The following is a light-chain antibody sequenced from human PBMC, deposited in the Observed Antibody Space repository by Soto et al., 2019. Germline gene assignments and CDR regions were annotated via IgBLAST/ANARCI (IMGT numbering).Light chain of an antibody. Sequence: QSVLTQPASVSGSPGQSITIPCTGTSSDVVGYNYVSWYQHHPGKAPKLMIFDDSNRPSGVSNRFSGSKSGNTASLTISGLQPEDEADYYCSSYTTSNTRQIVFGTGTKVTVL. CDR1: SSDVVGYNY. V-gene: IGLV2-14*03. CDR2: DDS. CDR3: SSYTTSNTRQIV. J-gene: IGLJ1*01.